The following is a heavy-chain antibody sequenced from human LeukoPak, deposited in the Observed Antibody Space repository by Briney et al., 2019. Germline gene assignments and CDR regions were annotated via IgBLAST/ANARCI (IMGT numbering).Heavy chain of an antibody. CDR2: ISGDGGST. D-gene: IGHD3-22*01. Sequence: GGSLRLSCAASGFTFDDYAMHWVRQAPGKGLEWVSLISGDGGSTYYADSVKGRFTISRDNSKNSLYLQMNSLRTEDTALYYCAKDIRPYYYDSSGYYYFPDYWGQGTLVTVSS. J-gene: IGHJ4*02. CDR3: AKDIRPYYYDSSGYYYFPDY. V-gene: IGHV3-43*02. CDR1: GFTFDDYA.